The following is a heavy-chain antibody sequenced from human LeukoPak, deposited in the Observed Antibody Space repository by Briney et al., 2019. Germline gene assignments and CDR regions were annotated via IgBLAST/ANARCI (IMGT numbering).Heavy chain of an antibody. J-gene: IGHJ6*02. CDR1: GGSISSGGYS. Sequence: SETLSLTCAVSGGSISSGGYSWSWIRQPPGKGLEWIGYIYHSGSTYYNPSLKSRVTISVDRSKNQFSLKLSSVTAADTAVYYCARGDIVVVPAAQIFYYYGMDVWGQGTTVTVSS. D-gene: IGHD2-2*01. V-gene: IGHV4-30-2*01. CDR3: ARGDIVVVPAAQIFYYYGMDV. CDR2: IYHSGST.